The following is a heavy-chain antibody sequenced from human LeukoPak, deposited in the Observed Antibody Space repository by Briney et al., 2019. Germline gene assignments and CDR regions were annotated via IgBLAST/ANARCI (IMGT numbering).Heavy chain of an antibody. Sequence: GASVKVSCKASGGTFSSYAISWVRQAPGQGLEWMGGIIPIFGTANYAQKFQGRVTITTDESTSTAYMELSSLRSEDTAVYYCVTQGTVVTGNYWGQGTLVTVSS. J-gene: IGHJ4*02. CDR2: IIPIFGTA. D-gene: IGHD4-23*01. CDR3: VTQGTVVTGNY. CDR1: GGTFSSYA. V-gene: IGHV1-69*05.